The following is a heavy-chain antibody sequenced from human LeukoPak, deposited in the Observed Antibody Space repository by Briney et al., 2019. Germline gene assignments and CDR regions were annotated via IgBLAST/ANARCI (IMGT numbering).Heavy chain of an antibody. CDR2: FDPEDGET. V-gene: IGHV1-24*01. CDR1: GYTLTELS. J-gene: IGHJ6*02. Sequence: AASVKVSCKVSGYTLTELSMHWVRQAPGEGLEWWGGFDPEDGETIYAQKFQGRVTMTEDTSTDTAYMELSSLRSEDTAVYYCATAGGTKADYYYGMDVWGQGTTVTVSS. D-gene: IGHD2-15*01. CDR3: ATAGGTKADYYYGMDV.